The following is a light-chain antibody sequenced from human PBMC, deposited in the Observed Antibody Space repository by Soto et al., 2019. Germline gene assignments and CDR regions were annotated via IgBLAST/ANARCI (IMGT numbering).Light chain of an antibody. CDR3: QQYDALPFT. J-gene: IGKJ3*01. CDR1: PHINNY. Sequence: DIQMTQSPSSLSASVGDRVTITFQAGPHINNYLNWFQQKPGKPPKLLIYDASKLQTGVPSRFSGSGSGTDFTFTISSLQPEDIATYYCQQYDALPFTFGPGTKVNIK. V-gene: IGKV1-33*01. CDR2: DAS.